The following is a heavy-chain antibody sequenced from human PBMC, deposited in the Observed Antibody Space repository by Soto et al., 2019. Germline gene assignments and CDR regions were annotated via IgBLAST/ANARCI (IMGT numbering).Heavy chain of an antibody. CDR2: IYYSGST. J-gene: IGHJ6*02. CDR1: GGSISRGGYY. V-gene: IGHV4-31*03. Sequence: QVQLQESGPGLVKPSQTLSLTCTVSGGSISRGGYYWSWIRQHPGKGLEWIGYIYYSGSTYYNPSLKSRGTISVDTSKNQFSLKLSSVSAADTAVYYCARVCGGACHHGMDVWGQGTTVTVSS. CDR3: ARVCGGACHHGMDV. D-gene: IGHD2-21*02.